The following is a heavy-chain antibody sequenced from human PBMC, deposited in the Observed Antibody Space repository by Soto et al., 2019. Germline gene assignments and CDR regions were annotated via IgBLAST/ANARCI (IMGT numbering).Heavy chain of an antibody. Sequence: PSETLSLTCSVSGGSMNNNSYYWGWIRQPPGKGLEWIGTIYYTGNTFYNPSLRSRVTISADTSKNQLSLNLTSLTVADTAVYYCARPRWKDGIKWGRGILVTVSS. V-gene: IGHV4-39*01. D-gene: IGHD1-20*01. CDR3: ARPRWKDGIK. CDR2: IYYTGNT. J-gene: IGHJ4*02. CDR1: GGSMNNNSYY.